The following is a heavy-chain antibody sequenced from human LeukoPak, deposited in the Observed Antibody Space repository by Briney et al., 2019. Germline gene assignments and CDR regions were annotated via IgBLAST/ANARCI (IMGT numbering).Heavy chain of an antibody. CDR1: GFPVSSNY. CDR2: IYTGGNT. J-gene: IGHJ4*02. V-gene: IGHV3-53*01. CDR3: ARGRPPYYFDY. Sequence: GGSLRLSCTASGFPVSSNYMTWVRQAPGKGLEWVSVIYTGGNTDHADSVQGRFTLSRDNSKNTLYLHMNSLRVENTAVYYCARGRPPYYFDYWGQGTLVTVSS.